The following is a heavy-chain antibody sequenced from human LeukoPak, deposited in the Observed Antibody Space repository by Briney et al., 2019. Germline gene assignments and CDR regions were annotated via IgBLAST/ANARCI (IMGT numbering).Heavy chain of an antibody. CDR2: ISGSGGAA. D-gene: IGHD3-10*01. J-gene: IGHJ4*02. Sequence: GGSLRLSCAASGFTFTDFAMSWVRQAPGVGLEWVSGISGSGGAAYYADSVKGRFTISRDSSKNTLYLRLNSLRLEDTAVYYCAKGLGPGRDWGQGILVTVSS. CDR3: AKGLGPGRD. CDR1: GFTFTDFA. V-gene: IGHV3-23*01.